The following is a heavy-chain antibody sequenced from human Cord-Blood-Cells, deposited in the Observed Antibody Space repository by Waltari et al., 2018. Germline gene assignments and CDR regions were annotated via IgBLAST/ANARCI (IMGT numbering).Heavy chain of an antibody. Sequence: QVQLQESGPGLVKPSETLSLTCTVSGGSISSYYWSWIRQPAGTGLEWIGRIYTSGSTNYNPSLKSRVTMSVDTSKNQFSLKLSSVTAADTAVYYCARGPNVGVVIIRSANDAFDIWGQGTMVTVSS. D-gene: IGHD3-3*01. V-gene: IGHV4-4*07. CDR2: IYTSGST. J-gene: IGHJ3*02. CDR3: ARGPNVGVVIIRSANDAFDI. CDR1: GGSISSYY.